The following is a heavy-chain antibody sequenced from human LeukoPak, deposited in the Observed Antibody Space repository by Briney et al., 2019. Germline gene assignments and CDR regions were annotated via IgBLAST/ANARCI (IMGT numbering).Heavy chain of an antibody. CDR1: GFTSSAYA. CDR2: ITGSGGRS. Sequence: GGSLRLSCAASGFTSSAYAMSWVRQAPGKGLEWVSSITGSGGRSYYADSVKGRFTISRDNSKSTLYLQMSDLRAEDTALYYCAKRGVNYDSSGNDCWGQGTLVTVSS. CDR3: AKRGVNYDSSGNDC. V-gene: IGHV3-23*01. J-gene: IGHJ4*02. D-gene: IGHD3-22*01.